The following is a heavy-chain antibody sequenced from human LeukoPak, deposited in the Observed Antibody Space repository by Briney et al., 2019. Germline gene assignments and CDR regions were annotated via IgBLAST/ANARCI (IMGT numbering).Heavy chain of an antibody. J-gene: IGHJ4*02. V-gene: IGHV3-49*04. D-gene: IGHD3-3*01. CDR2: IRSKAYGGTT. CDR1: GFTFGDYA. CDR3: TRVTTIFGVAIIAGSVFDY. Sequence: GGSLRLSCTASGFTFGDYAMSWVRQAPGKGLEWVGFIRSKAYGGTTEYAASVKGRFTISRDDSKSIAYLQMNSLKTEDTAVYYCTRVTTIFGVAIIAGSVFDYWGQGTLVTVSS.